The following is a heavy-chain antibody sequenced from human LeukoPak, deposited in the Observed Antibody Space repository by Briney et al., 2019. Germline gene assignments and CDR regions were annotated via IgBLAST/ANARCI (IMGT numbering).Heavy chain of an antibody. D-gene: IGHD4-11*01. V-gene: IGHV4-61*02. CDR1: GGSISSGTYY. CDR3: ARTTAKASTPYFDY. Sequence: PSETLSLTCTVSGGSISSGTYYWSWIRQPAGKGLEWIGRIYTSGSTNYNPSLKTRVTISLDTSKNQFSLIVSSVTAADTAVYYCARTTAKASTPYFDYWGQGTLVTASS. CDR2: IYTSGST. J-gene: IGHJ4*02.